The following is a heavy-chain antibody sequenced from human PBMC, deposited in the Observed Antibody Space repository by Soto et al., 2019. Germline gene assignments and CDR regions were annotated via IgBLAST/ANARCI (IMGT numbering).Heavy chain of an antibody. Sequence: QVQLVQSGAEVKKPGASVKVSCKASGYTFTSCAMHWVRQAPGQRLEWMGWINAGNGNTKYSQKFQGRVTITRDTPASTAYMELSSLRSEDTAVYYCGKSATVPAAIAYWGQGTLVTVSS. CDR3: GKSATVPAAIAY. J-gene: IGHJ4*02. D-gene: IGHD2-2*02. CDR1: GYTFTSCA. CDR2: INAGNGNT. V-gene: IGHV1-3*01.